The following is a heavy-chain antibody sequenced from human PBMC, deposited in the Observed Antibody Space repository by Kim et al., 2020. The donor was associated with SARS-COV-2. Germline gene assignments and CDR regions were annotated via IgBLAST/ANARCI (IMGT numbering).Heavy chain of an antibody. CDR3: ARARSVSSGWLSAFDI. V-gene: IGHV3-53*04. Sequence: SVKGRFTMSRHNSKNTLYLQMNSLRAEDTAVYYCARARSVSSGWLSAFDIWGQGTMVTVSS. D-gene: IGHD6-19*01. J-gene: IGHJ3*02.